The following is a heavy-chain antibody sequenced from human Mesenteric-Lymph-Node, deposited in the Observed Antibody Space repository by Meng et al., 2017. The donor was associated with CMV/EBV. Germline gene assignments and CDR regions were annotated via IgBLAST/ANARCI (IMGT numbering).Heavy chain of an antibody. Sequence: SCAVSGFTFSRNWMYWVRQAPGKGLVWVSRVNSDGSNTNYADSVKGRFTISRDNAKNTLYLQMNSLRAEDTAVYYCARAPLVRSAQLEAWGQGTLVTVSS. CDR1: GFTFSRNW. CDR3: ARAPLVRSAQLEA. J-gene: IGHJ5*02. D-gene: IGHD1-1*01. V-gene: IGHV3-74*01. CDR2: VNSDGSNT.